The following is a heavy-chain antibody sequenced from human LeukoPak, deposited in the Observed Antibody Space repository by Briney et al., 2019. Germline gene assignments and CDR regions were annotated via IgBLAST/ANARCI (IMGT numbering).Heavy chain of an antibody. V-gene: IGHV3-74*01. CDR2: IDSDGSTA. J-gene: IGHJ4*02. CDR1: GFTFSSHW. CDR3: ARGGPFDY. D-gene: IGHD5-12*01. Sequence: PGGSLRLSCAASGFTFSSHWMHWVRQAPGKGLVWVSRIDSDGSTATYADSVKGRFTISRDNAKNSLYLQMNSLRAEDTAVYYCARGGPFDYWGQGTLVTVSS.